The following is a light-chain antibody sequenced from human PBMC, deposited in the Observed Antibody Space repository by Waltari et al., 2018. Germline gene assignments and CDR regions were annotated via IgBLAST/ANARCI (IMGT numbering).Light chain of an antibody. Sequence: QSGLTQPASVSGSPGQSIPISCPGTSSDVGNYNLVPWYQQYPGKAPKLMVYEVTKRTSGVSDRFSGSKSGNTASLTIYGLQSEDEADYYCCSYAGRGTYVFGSGTKVTVL. V-gene: IGLV2-23*02. CDR2: EVT. J-gene: IGLJ1*01. CDR1: SSDVGNYNL. CDR3: CSYAGRGTYV.